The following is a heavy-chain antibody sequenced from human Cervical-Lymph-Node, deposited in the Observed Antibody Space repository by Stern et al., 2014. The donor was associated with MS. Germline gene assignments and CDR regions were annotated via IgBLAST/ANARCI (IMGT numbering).Heavy chain of an antibody. V-gene: IGHV5-51*01. CDR3: ATRIVARPDHFNYFYGMDV. CDR2: IHPGDSET. Sequence: MQLVESGAEVKKPGESLKISCKGSGDSFTDYWIGWVRQVPGKGLEWMGIIHPGDSETRYRPSFQSQVPLSTDQSESTDYLVGGSLEAADAAIYYCATRIVARPDHFNYFYGMDVWGQGTSVTVSS. J-gene: IGHJ6*02. D-gene: IGHD6-6*01. CDR1: GDSFTDYW.